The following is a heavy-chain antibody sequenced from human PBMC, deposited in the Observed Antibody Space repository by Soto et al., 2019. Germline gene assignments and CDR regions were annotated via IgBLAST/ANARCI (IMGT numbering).Heavy chain of an antibody. CDR1: GGSFSGYY. Sequence: PSETLSLTCAVYGGSFSGYYWSWIRQPPGKGLEWIGEINHSGSTNYNPSLKSRVTISVDTSKNQLSLRLSSVTAADTAVYYCARDRTVLNSYYYYGMDVWGQGTTVTVSS. CDR3: ARDRTVLNSYYYYGMDV. D-gene: IGHD4-17*01. CDR2: INHSGST. J-gene: IGHJ6*02. V-gene: IGHV4-34*01.